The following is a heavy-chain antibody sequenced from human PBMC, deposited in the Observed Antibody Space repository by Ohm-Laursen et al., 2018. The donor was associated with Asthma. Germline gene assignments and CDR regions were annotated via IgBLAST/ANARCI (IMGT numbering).Heavy chain of an antibody. CDR2: MNPNSGNT. V-gene: IGHV1-8*01. Sequence: GSSVKVSCKASGYTFTSYDINWVRQATGQGLEWMGWMNPNSGNTGYAQKFQGRVTMTRNTSISTAYMELSSLRSEDTAVYYCARAPAYCSGGSCYLDGMDVWGQGTTVTVSS. CDR3: ARAPAYCSGGSCYLDGMDV. CDR1: GYTFTSYD. D-gene: IGHD2-15*01. J-gene: IGHJ6*02.